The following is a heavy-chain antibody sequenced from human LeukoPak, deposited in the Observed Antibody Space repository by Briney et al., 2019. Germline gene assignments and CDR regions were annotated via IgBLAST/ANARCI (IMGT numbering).Heavy chain of an antibody. CDR3: ASRLGY. CDR1: GGPFSGYY. CDR2: IYYSGST. V-gene: IGHV4-34*01. D-gene: IGHD6-6*01. J-gene: IGHJ4*02. Sequence: KTSETLSLTCAVYGGPFSGYYWSWIRQPPGKGLEWIGSIYYSGSTYYNPSLKSRVTISVDTSKNQFSLKLSSVTAADTAVYYCASRLGYWGQGTLVTVSS.